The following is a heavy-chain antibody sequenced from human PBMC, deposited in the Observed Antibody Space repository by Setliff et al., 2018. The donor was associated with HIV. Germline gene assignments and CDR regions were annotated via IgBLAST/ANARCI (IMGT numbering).Heavy chain of an antibody. Sequence: GGSLRLSCAASGFTFSNYAMSWVRQAPGEGLEWVSAILSTGERTFYADSVKGRFTISRDNSKNTVYLQMTSLRAEDTAEYYCAGAGPLDTYDWYHFAFGGQGTLVTVSS. CDR3: AGAGPLDTYDWYHFAF. J-gene: IGHJ4*02. CDR2: ILSTGERT. CDR1: GFTFSNYA. D-gene: IGHD5-12*01. V-gene: IGHV3-23*01.